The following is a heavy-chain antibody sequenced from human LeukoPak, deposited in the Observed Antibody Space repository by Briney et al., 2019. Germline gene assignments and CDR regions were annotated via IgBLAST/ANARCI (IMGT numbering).Heavy chain of an antibody. V-gene: IGHV3-23*01. CDR2: ISGSGGST. J-gene: IGHJ4*02. CDR3: AKDLSLYCGGDRYRNEFYFDY. Sequence: GGSLRLSCAASGFTFSSYAMSWVRQAPGKGLEWVSAISGSGGSTYYADSVKGRFTISRDNSKNTPYLQMNSLRAEDTAVYYCAKDLSLYCGGDRYRNEFYFDYWGQGTLVTVSS. CDR1: GFTFSSYA. D-gene: IGHD2-21*02.